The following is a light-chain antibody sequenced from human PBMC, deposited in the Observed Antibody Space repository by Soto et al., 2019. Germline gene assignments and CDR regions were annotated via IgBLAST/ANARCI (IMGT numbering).Light chain of an antibody. V-gene: IGLV1-36*01. CDR2: YDE. CDR3: AVCDESLNGHVV. J-gene: IGLJ2*01. CDR1: SSKIGNNA. Sequence: QSVLTQPPSVSGAPRQRVTISCSGSSSKIGNNAVNWYQQLPGKAPKLIIYYDEVVASGVADRFAGSKSGTSASLAIRGLRSDDEADYFCAVCDESLNGHVVFGGGTKLTVL.